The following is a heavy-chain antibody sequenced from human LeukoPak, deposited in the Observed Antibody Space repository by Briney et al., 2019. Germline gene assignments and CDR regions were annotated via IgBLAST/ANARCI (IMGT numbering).Heavy chain of an antibody. CDR3: AAYCSSTSCNPGGFDY. CDR1: GGSISSNY. D-gene: IGHD2-2*01. CDR2: IYYSGST. V-gene: IGHV4-59*01. J-gene: IGHJ4*02. Sequence: SETLSLTCTVSGGSISSNYWSWIRQPPGKGLEWIGYIYYSGSTNYNPSLKSRVTISVDTSKNQFSLKLSSVTAADTAVYYCAAYCSSTSCNPGGFDYWGQGTLVTVSS.